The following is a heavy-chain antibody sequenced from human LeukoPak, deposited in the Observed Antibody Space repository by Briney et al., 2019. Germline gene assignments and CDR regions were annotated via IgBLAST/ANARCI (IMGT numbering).Heavy chain of an antibody. Sequence: SSVKVSCKASRGTFSSYAISWVRQAPGQGLEWMGGIIPIFGTANYAQKFQGRVTITTDESTSTAYMELSSLRSEDTAVYYCARPRYCSSTSCYAFDIWGQGTMVTVSS. V-gene: IGHV1-69*05. CDR1: RGTFSSYA. D-gene: IGHD2-2*01. CDR3: ARPRYCSSTSCYAFDI. CDR2: IIPIFGTA. J-gene: IGHJ3*02.